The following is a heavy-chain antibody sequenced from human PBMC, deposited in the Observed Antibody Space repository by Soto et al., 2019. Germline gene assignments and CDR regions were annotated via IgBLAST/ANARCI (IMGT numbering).Heavy chain of an antibody. D-gene: IGHD3-3*01. Sequence: QVHLVQSGAEVKKPGASMKISCTASGYTLTSHHVHWVWQAPGRGLEWMGSINPANGVAQYTERFQRRVTMTRDTPTNTVYMELRGLTSDDTAVFYCARGGGVGVPGASAFDIWGQGTMVTVSS. CDR1: GYTLTSHH. V-gene: IGHV1-2*02. CDR3: ARGGGVGVPGASAFDI. CDR2: INPANGVA. J-gene: IGHJ3*02.